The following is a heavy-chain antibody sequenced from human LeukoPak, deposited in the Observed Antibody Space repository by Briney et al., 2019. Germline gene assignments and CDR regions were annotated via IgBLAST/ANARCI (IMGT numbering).Heavy chain of an antibody. V-gene: IGHV1-24*01. CDR2: FDPEDGET. D-gene: IGHD2-15*01. Sequence: GASVKVSCNVSGHTLTELSMHWVRQAPGKGLEWMGGFDPEDGETIYAQKFQGRVTMTEDTSTDTAYMELSSLRSEDAAVYYCARDLPFKVVAATPVNYYGMDVWRQGTTVTVSS. CDR1: GHTLTELS. J-gene: IGHJ6*02. CDR3: ARDLPFKVVAATPVNYYGMDV.